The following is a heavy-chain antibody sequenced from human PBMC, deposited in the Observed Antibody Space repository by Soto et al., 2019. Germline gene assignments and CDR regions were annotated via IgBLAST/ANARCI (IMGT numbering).Heavy chain of an antibody. CDR3: ARDLGYCRGGSCYALDY. V-gene: IGHV3-33*01. J-gene: IGHJ4*02. CDR1: GFTFSSYG. D-gene: IGHD2-15*01. Sequence: QVQLVESGGGVVQPGRSLRLSCAASGFTFSSYGMHWVRQAPGKGLEWVAVIWYDGSNKYYADSVKGRFTISRDNSKNTLYLQMIRMRGEDTAVSYCARDLGYCRGGSCYALDYWGQGTLVTVSS. CDR2: IWYDGSNK.